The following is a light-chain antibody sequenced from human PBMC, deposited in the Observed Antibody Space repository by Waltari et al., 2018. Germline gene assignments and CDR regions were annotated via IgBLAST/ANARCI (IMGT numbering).Light chain of an antibody. CDR1: QGISNY. Sequence: DIQMTQSPSSLSASVGDRVTITFRASQGISNYLAWYQQKPGKVPKFLIYAAAASESGVPSRFSGSGSGTHFTLTISSLQPEDAATYYCQNYNSALRTFGQGTKVEIK. CDR3: QNYNSALRT. CDR2: AAA. V-gene: IGKV1-27*01. J-gene: IGKJ1*01.